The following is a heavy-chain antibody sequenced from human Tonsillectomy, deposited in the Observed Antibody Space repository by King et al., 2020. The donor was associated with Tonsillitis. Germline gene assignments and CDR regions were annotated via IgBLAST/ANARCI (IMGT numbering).Heavy chain of an antibody. J-gene: IGHJ3*02. CDR1: GGTLSSYA. D-gene: IGHD3-22*01. Sequence: QLVQSGAEVKKPGSSVKVSCKASGGTLSSYAISWVRQAPGQGLEWMGGIIPIFGTANYAQKFQGRVTITADESTSTAYMELSSLRSEDTAVYYCARTKPFTMIVVEDAFDIWGQGTMVTVSS. CDR3: ARTKPFTMIVVEDAFDI. CDR2: IIPIFGTA. V-gene: IGHV1-69*12.